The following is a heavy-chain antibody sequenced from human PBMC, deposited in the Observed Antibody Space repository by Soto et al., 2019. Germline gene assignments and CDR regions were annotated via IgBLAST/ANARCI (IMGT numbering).Heavy chain of an antibody. CDR1: GGSISSSNW. V-gene: IGHV4-4*02. J-gene: IGHJ6*02. Sequence: QVQLQESGPGLVKPSGTLSLTCAVSGGSISSSNWWSWVRQPPGKGLEWIGEIYHSGSTNYNPSLTSRVTISVDKSKTQFSLKLSSVTAADTAVYYCASTMVRDYYYYYGMDVWGQGTTVTVSS. CDR3: ASTMVRDYYYYYGMDV. CDR2: IYHSGST. D-gene: IGHD3-10*01.